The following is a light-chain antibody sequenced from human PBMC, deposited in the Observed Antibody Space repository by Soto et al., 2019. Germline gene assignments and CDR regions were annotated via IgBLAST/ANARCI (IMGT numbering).Light chain of an antibody. J-gene: IGKJ1*01. CDR1: QSVATN. Sequence: VLTQSLATVSVSPGERDTLYCRASQSVATNLAWYQQRPGQAPRLLIYGASKRAVGLPARFSGSGSGTEFTLTITSLQSEDFAVYYCQQYSNWPQTFGQGTNVAIK. CDR2: GAS. V-gene: IGKV3-15*01. CDR3: QQYSNWPQT.